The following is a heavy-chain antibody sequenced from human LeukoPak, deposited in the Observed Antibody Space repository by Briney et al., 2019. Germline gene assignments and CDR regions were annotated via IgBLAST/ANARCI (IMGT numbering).Heavy chain of an antibody. Sequence: SESLSLTCTVSRGSLSSSSYYWGCIRPPPGKSLEWIGSIYYSGGTYYNPSLESRVTISIDTSKNQFSLKLSSVTAADTAFYHCARVAIPVAGRFDCWGQGTLVTVSS. CDR2: IYYSGGT. D-gene: IGHD6-19*01. CDR1: RGSLSSSSYY. CDR3: ARVAIPVAGRFDC. J-gene: IGHJ4*02. V-gene: IGHV4-39*07.